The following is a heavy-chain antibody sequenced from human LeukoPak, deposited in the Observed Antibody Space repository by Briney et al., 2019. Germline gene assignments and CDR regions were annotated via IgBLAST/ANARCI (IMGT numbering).Heavy chain of an antibody. CDR3: ARHPLYYDSTGYYSTDYYFDY. CDR1: GGSISSYF. Sequence: PSETLSLTCTVSGGSISSYFWSWVRQPPGKGLEWIGYISSTGSPNDNPSLKSRVTISVDTSKNQFSLKLSSVTAADTAVYYCARHPLYYDSTGYYSTDYYFDYWGQGTLVTVSS. D-gene: IGHD3-22*01. J-gene: IGHJ4*02. V-gene: IGHV4-59*08. CDR2: ISSTGSP.